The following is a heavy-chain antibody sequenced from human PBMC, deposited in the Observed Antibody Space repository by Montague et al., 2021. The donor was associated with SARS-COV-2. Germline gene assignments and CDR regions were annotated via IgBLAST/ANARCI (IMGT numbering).Heavy chain of an antibody. CDR2: IASGGRST. V-gene: IGHV3-23*03. CDR1: GLTVNNYA. CDR3: AKDPVPVAGRYFDY. Sequence: SLRLSCAASGLTVNNYAMNLVRQAPGKGLEWVSVIASGGRSTFYXDSXKGLFTISRDNSKDTLYLQMYSLRPEDTAIYYCAKDPVPVAGRYFDYWGQGTLVTVSS. D-gene: IGHD6-19*01. J-gene: IGHJ4*02.